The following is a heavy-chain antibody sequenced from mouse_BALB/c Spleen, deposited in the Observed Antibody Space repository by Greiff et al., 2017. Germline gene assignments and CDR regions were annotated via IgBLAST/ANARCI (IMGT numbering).Heavy chain of an antibody. J-gene: IGHJ2*01. CDR3: ARSRKYGNYDYFDY. V-gene: IGHV5-17*02. Sequence: EVQVVESGGGLVQPGGSRKLSCAASGFTFSSFGMHWVRQAPEKGLEWVAYISSGSSTIYYADTVKGRFTISRDNPKNTLFLQMTSLRSEDTAMYYCARSRKYGNYDYFDYWGQGTTLTVSS. CDR2: ISSGSSTI. CDR1: GFTFSSFG. D-gene: IGHD2-10*02.